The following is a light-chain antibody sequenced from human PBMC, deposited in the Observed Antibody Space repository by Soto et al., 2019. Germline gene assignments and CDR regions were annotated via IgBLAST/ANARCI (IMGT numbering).Light chain of an antibody. CDR3: CSYGGTDTFRV. V-gene: IGLV2-11*01. Sequence: QSAPSQPRPVSRSPAQSITNPCTGTSSDVGGFNYVSWYQQHPGKAPKLMIYDVTERPSGVPDRFSGSKSGNTASLTISGLQAEDEADYYCCSYGGTDTFRVFGGGTKVTVL. CDR1: SSDVGGFNY. J-gene: IGLJ3*02. CDR2: DVT.